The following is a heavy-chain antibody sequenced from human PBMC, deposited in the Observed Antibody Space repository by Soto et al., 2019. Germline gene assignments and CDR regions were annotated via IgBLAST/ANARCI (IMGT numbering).Heavy chain of an antibody. CDR2: IYYSGST. V-gene: IGHV4-31*03. CDR1: GGSISIGGYY. CDR3: ARSYSTDAVVVPAAIYY. J-gene: IGHJ4*02. D-gene: IGHD2-2*01. Sequence: PSDTLSLTCTVSGGSISIGGYYWSWIRHHPGKGLEWIGYIYYSGSTYYNPSLKSRVTISVDTSKNQFSLKLSSVTAADTAVYYCARSYSTDAVVVPAAIYYWGQGTLVTVSS.